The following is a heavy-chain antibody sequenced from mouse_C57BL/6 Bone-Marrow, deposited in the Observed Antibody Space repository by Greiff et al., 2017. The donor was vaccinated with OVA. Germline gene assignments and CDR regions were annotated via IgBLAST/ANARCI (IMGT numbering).Heavy chain of an antibody. J-gene: IGHJ4*01. CDR2: IHPNSGST. D-gene: IGHD4-1*01. Sequence: VQLQQPGAELVKPGASVKLSCKASGYTFTSYWMHWVKQRPGQGLEWIGMIHPNSGSTNYNEKFKSKATLTVDKSSSTAYMQLSSLTSEDSAVYYCARGNWDGSYAMDYWGQGTSVTVSS. CDR3: ARGNWDGSYAMDY. V-gene: IGHV1-64*01. CDR1: GYTFTSYW.